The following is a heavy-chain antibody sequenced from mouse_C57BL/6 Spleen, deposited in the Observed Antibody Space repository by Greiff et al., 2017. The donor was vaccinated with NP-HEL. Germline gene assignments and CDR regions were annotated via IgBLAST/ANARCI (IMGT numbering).Heavy chain of an antibody. D-gene: IGHD1-1*01. Sequence: QLQESGPELVKPGASVKISCKASGYSFTDYNMNWVKQSHGKSLEWIGVINPNYGTTSYNQKFKGKATLTVDQSSSTAYMQLNSLTSEDSAVYYCARPNLLLRWDFDVWGTGTTVTVSS. CDR3: ARPNLLLRWDFDV. CDR1: GYSFTDYN. CDR2: INPNYGTT. J-gene: IGHJ1*03. V-gene: IGHV1-39*01.